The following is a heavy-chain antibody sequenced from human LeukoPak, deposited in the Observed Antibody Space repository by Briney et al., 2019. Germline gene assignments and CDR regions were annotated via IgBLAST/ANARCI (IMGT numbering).Heavy chain of an antibody. D-gene: IGHD3-3*01. CDR2: ISAYNGNT. CDR1: GYTFTSYG. Sequence: ASVKVSCKASGYTFTSYGISWVRQAPGQGLEWMGWISAYNGNTNYAQKLQGRVTMTTDTSTSTAYMELRSLRSDDTAVYYCARVGTIFGVVIKGGWYFDLWGRGTLVTVSS. V-gene: IGHV1-18*01. CDR3: ARVGTIFGVVIKGGWYFDL. J-gene: IGHJ2*01.